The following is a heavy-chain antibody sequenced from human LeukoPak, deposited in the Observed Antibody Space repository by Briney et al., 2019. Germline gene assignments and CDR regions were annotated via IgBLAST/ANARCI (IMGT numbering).Heavy chain of an antibody. CDR1: GFTFSSYS. Sequence: GGSLRLSCAASGFTFSSYSMAWVRQAPGKGLEWVSSMSSGSRYIYYADSVRGRFTISRDNAKNSLYLLMNSLRAEDTAVYYCARDRPTGASRLFVVQWGQGTLVTVSS. V-gene: IGHV3-21*01. J-gene: IGHJ4*02. D-gene: IGHD3-3*01. CDR2: MSSGSRYI. CDR3: ARDRPTGASRLFVVQ.